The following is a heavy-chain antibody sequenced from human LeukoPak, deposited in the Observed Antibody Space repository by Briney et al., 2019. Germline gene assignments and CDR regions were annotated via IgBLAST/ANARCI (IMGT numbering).Heavy chain of an antibody. CDR3: ARVGGSSSGHDYYYYYMDV. Sequence: GASVKVSCKASGYTFSSYGISWVRQAPGQGLEWMGWITAYNGNTDYAQKLQGRVTMTTDTSTSTAYMELRSLRSDDTAVYYCARVGGSSSGHDYYYYYMDVWGKGTTVTVSS. D-gene: IGHD6-6*01. CDR1: GYTFSSYG. V-gene: IGHV1-18*01. CDR2: ITAYNGNT. J-gene: IGHJ6*03.